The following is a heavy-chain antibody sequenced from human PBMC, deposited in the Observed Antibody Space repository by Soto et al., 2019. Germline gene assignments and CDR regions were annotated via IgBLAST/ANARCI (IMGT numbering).Heavy chain of an antibody. J-gene: IGHJ4*02. D-gene: IGHD6-13*01. CDR2: IDASDSYT. Sequence: GESLKISCKGSGYSFTSYWITWVRQMPGKGLEWMGRIDASDSYTNYSPSFQGHVTISADKSISTAYLQWSSLKASDTAMYYCARHQRCSNIWSYIDYWGQGTLVTVSS. CDR3: ARHQRCSNIWSYIDY. V-gene: IGHV5-10-1*01. CDR1: GYSFTSYW.